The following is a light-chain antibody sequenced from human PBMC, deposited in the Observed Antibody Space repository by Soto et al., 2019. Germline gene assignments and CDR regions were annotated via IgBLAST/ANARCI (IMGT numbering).Light chain of an antibody. CDR2: EVI. V-gene: IGLV2-14*01. J-gene: IGLJ3*02. Sequence: QSALTQPPSASGSPGQSVTISCTGTSSDVGGYNYVSWYQQHPGKAPKLMIYEVIRRPSGISNRFSGSKSGNTASLTISTLQAEDEAEYYCSSYTTSSTVVFGGGTQLTVL. CDR3: SSYTTSSTVV. CDR1: SSDVGGYNY.